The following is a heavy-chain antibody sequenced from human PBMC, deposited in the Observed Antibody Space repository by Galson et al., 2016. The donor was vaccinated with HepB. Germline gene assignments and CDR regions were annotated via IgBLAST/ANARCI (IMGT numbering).Heavy chain of an antibody. J-gene: IGHJ4*02. Sequence: QAPGKGLEWVAVIWYDGINKYYEDSVKGRFTISRDNSENTLYLQMNSLRAEDTAVYYCARGDSRGSYYFDYWGQGTLVTVS. D-gene: IGHD3-22*01. CDR3: ARGDSRGSYYFDY. V-gene: IGHV3-33*01. CDR2: IWYDGINK.